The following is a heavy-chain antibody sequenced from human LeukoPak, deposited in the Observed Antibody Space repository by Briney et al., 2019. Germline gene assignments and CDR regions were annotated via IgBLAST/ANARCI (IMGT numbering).Heavy chain of an antibody. Sequence: GGSLRLSCAASGFTFSSYWMSWVRQAPGKGLEWVGNIKQDGSEKNFVDSVKGRFTISGDNAKNSLYLQMNSLRAEDTAVYYCAREGYGDYGGAFDIWGQGTMVTVSS. D-gene: IGHD4-17*01. CDR1: GFTFSSYW. J-gene: IGHJ3*02. CDR2: IKQDGSEK. V-gene: IGHV3-7*01. CDR3: AREGYGDYGGAFDI.